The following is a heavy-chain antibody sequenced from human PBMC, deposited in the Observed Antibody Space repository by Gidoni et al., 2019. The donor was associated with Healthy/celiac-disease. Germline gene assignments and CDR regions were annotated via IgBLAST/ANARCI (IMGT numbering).Heavy chain of an antibody. CDR2: ISGSGGST. V-gene: IGHV3-23*01. CDR3: AKGTNDFWSGYYPASGAFDI. J-gene: IGHJ3*02. D-gene: IGHD3-3*01. Sequence: EVQLLEYGGGLVQPGGSLRLSGAASGFTFSRYAMSWVRQAPGKGLDWVAAISGSGGSTYYADDVKGRFTIYRDNSQNTLYLQMNSLRAEYTAVYYCAKGTNDFWSGYYPASGAFDIWGQGTMVTVSS. CDR1: GFTFSRYA.